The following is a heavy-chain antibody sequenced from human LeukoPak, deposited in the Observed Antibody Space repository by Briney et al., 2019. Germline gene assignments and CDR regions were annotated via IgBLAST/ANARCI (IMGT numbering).Heavy chain of an antibody. CDR1: GYTFTSYD. Sequence: GASVKVSCKASGYTFTSYDIKWGRQAPGRWLEWMGRINPNSGGANYAQRFQGRVTMTRDTSISTAHMELSGLRSDDTAIYYCASFYYDSTGSNYFDYWGQGTLLIVSS. J-gene: IGHJ4*02. CDR2: INPNSGGA. CDR3: ASFYYDSTGSNYFDY. V-gene: IGHV1-2*06. D-gene: IGHD3-22*01.